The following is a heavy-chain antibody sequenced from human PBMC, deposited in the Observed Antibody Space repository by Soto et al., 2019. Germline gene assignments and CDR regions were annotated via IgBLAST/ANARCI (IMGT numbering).Heavy chain of an antibody. CDR3: AHRPPRLNTIFGVVIGGFVDNWFDP. V-gene: IGHV2-5*01. CDR1: GFSLSTSGVG. J-gene: IGHJ5*02. Sequence: SGPTLVNPTQTLTLTCTFSGFSLSTSGVGVGWIRQPPGKALEWLALIYWNDDKRYSPSLKSRLTITKDTSKNQVVLTMTNMDPVDTATYYCAHRPPRLNTIFGVVIGGFVDNWFDPWGQGTLVTVS. CDR2: IYWNDDK. D-gene: IGHD3-3*01.